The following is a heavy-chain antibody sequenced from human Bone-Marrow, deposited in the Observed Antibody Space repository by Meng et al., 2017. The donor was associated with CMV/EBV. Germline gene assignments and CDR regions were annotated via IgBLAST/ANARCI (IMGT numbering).Heavy chain of an antibody. CDR3: ARDGRSTPRGFKY. V-gene: IGHV4-61*01. Sequence: LRLSCIVSGDSVSSGSYYWSWIRQPPGKGLEWIGYIDYSGTANYNPSLKSRVTISVDTSKNQFSLKLNSVTAAYTAVYYCARDGRSTPRGFKYWGQGTLVTVSS. J-gene: IGHJ4*02. CDR2: IDYSGTA. CDR1: GDSVSSGSYY. D-gene: IGHD5-12*01.